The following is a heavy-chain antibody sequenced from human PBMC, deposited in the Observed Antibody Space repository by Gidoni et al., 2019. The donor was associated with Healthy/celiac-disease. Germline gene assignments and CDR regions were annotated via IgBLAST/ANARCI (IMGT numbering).Heavy chain of an antibody. CDR3: ARPSTAMDYYYGMDV. J-gene: IGHJ6*02. CDR1: GYSFTSYW. V-gene: IGHV5-51*01. D-gene: IGHD2-2*01. CDR2: IYPGDSDT. Sequence: EVQLVQSGAEVKKPGESLKISCKGSGYSFTSYWIGWVRQMPGKGLEWRGIIYPGDSDTRYSPSFQGQVTISADKSISTAYLQWSSLKASDTAMYYCARPSTAMDYYYGMDVWGQGTTVTVSS.